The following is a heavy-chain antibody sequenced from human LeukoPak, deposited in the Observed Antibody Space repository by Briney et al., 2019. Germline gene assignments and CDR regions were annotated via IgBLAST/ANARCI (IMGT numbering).Heavy chain of an antibody. CDR1: GFTFSSYA. V-gene: IGHV3-23*01. D-gene: IGHD3-10*01. CDR2: ISGSGGST. CDR3: AKDGYYYGSGSYVPSDYYFDY. Sequence: GGSLRLSCAASGFTFSSYAMSWVRQAPGKGLEWVSAISGSGGSTYYADSVKGRFTISRDNSKNTLYLQMNSLRAEDTAVYYCAKDGYYYGSGSYVPSDYYFDYWGQGTLVTVSS. J-gene: IGHJ4*02.